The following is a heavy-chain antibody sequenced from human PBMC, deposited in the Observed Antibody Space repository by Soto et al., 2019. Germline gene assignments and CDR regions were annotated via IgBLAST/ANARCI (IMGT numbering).Heavy chain of an antibody. CDR1: GFTFSSYG. V-gene: IGHV3-30*18. Sequence: PGGSLRLSCAASGFTFSSYGMHWVRQAPGKGLEWVAVISYDGSNKYYADSVKGRFTISRDNSKNTLYLQMNSLRAEDTAVYYCAKVPRRPLYDPLLHYYYYYGMDVWGQGTTVTVSS. J-gene: IGHJ6*02. CDR3: AKVPRRPLYDPLLHYYYYYGMDV. D-gene: IGHD3-3*01. CDR2: ISYDGSNK.